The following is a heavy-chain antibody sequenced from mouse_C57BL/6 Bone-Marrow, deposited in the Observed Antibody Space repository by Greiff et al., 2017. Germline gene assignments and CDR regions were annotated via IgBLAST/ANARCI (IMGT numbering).Heavy chain of an antibody. D-gene: IGHD1-1*01. CDR2: IRLKSDNYAT. CDR3: TTTVVAPSFDV. V-gene: IGHV6-3*01. CDR1: GFTFSNYW. Sequence: EVKVEESGGGLVQPGGSMKLSCVASGFTFSNYWMNWVRQSPEKGLEWVAQIRLKSDNYATHYAESVKGRFTISRDDSKSSVYLQMNNLRAEDTGIYYCTTTVVAPSFDVWGTGTTVTVSS. J-gene: IGHJ1*03.